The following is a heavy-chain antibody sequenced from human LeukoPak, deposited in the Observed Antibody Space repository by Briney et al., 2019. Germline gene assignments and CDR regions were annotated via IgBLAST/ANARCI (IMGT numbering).Heavy chain of an antibody. CDR2: IYYSGST. CDR3: ARGVVPAAIAFDY. CDR1: GGSISSYY. Sequence: SETLSLTCTVSGGSISSYYWSWIRQPPGKGLEWIGYIYYSGSTNYNPSLKSRVTISVDTSKNQFSLKLSSVTAADTAVYYCARGVVPAAIAFDYWGQGTLVTVSS. D-gene: IGHD2-2*01. J-gene: IGHJ4*02. V-gene: IGHV4-59*08.